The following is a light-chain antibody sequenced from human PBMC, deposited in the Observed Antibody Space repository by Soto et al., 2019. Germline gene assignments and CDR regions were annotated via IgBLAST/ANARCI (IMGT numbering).Light chain of an antibody. Sequence: EIVLTQSPDTVSVSPGDGVTLSCRDSQYVGTNLAWYQHKPGQAPSLLIYAAFTRATGVPARFSGGGSGTEFPLTISSLQSEDLAVYYCQEYSSWWTFGQGTKVEI. J-gene: IGKJ1*01. CDR2: AAF. CDR1: QYVGTN. V-gene: IGKV3-15*01. CDR3: QEYSSWWT.